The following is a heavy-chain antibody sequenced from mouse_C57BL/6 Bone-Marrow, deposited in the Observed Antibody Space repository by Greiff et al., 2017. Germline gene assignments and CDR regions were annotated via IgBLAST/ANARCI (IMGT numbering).Heavy chain of an antibody. CDR2: ISSGGDYI. Sequence: EVKLMESGEGLVKPGGSLKLSCAASGFTFSSYAMSWVRQTPEKRLEWVAYISSGGDYIYYANTVKGRFTISRDNARNTRYLHMSSLKSENTAMYYCTKDRIGPYFDYWGQGTTLTVSS. J-gene: IGHJ2*01. D-gene: IGHD2-14*01. CDR1: GFTFSSYA. CDR3: TKDRIGPYFDY. V-gene: IGHV5-9-1*02.